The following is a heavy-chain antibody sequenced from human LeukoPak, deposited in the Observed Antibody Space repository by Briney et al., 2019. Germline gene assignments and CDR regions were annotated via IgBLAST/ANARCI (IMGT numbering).Heavy chain of an antibody. J-gene: IGHJ4*02. CDR3: TTGYYYHSSGTDY. Sequence: PGGSLRLSCAASGFTFSNAWMSWVRQAPGKGLEWVGRIKSKTDGGTTDYAAPVKGRFTNSRDDSKNTLYLQMNSLKSEDTAVYYCTTGYYYHSSGTDYWGQGTLVTVSS. CDR1: GFTFSNAW. D-gene: IGHD3-22*01. CDR2: IKSKTDGGTT. V-gene: IGHV3-15*01.